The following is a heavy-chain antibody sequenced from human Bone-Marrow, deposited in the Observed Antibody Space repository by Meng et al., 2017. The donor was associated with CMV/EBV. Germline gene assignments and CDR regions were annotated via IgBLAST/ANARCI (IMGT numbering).Heavy chain of an antibody. CDR2: MNPNSGNT. Sequence: ASVKVSCKASGYTFTSYDINWVRQATGQGLEWMGWMNPNSGNTGYAQKFQGRVTMTRNTSISTAYMELSSLRSEDTAVYYCARGEDLGPFWSGYLEVTEFDPWGQGTLVPVSS. CDR3: ARGEDLGPFWSGYLEVTEFDP. D-gene: IGHD3-3*01. CDR1: GYTFTSYD. V-gene: IGHV1-8*01. J-gene: IGHJ5*02.